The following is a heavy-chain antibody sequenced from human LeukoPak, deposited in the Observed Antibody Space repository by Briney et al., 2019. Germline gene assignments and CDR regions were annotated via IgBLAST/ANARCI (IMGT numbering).Heavy chain of an antibody. CDR3: AKDYGLREYYFDY. CDR1: GFGFTSYD. Sequence: GGSLRLSCAASGFGFTSYDMNWVRQAPGKGLEWVSGISWNSGSIGYADSVKGRFTISRDNAKNSLYLQMNSLRAEDTALYYCAKDYGLREYYFDYWGQGTLVTVSS. J-gene: IGHJ4*02. D-gene: IGHD4-17*01. CDR2: ISWNSGSI. V-gene: IGHV3-9*01.